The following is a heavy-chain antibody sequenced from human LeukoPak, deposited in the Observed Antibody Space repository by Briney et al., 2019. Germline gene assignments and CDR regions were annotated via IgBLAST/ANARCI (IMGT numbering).Heavy chain of an antibody. Sequence: SETLSLTCTVSGGSISSGDYYWSWIRQPPGKGLEWIGYIYYSGSTYYNPSLKSRVTISVDTSKNQFSLKLSSVTAADTAVYYCARVSTDRRPYYYYMDVWGKGTTVTVSS. CDR1: GGSISSGDYY. V-gene: IGHV4-30-4*08. J-gene: IGHJ6*03. CDR2: IYYSGST. D-gene: IGHD1-1*01. CDR3: ARVSTDRRPYYYYMDV.